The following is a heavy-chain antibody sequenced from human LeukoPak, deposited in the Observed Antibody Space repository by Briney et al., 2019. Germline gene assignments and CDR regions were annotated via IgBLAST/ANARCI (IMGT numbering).Heavy chain of an antibody. V-gene: IGHV1-24*01. D-gene: IGHD3-9*01. J-gene: IGHJ4*02. CDR1: GYTLTELS. Sequence: ASVKVSCKVSGYTLTELSMHWVRQAPGKGLEWMGGFDPEDGETIYAQKFQGRVTMTEDTSTDTAYMELSSLRSEDTAVYYCARASRGQSRYFDWLPRGPFDYWGQGTLVTVSS. CDR3: ARASRGQSRYFDWLPRGPFDY. CDR2: FDPEDGET.